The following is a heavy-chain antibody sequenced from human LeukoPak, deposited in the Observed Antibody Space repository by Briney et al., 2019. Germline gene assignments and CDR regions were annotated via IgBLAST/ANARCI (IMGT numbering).Heavy chain of an antibody. CDR2: IYYSGST. J-gene: IGHJ4*02. D-gene: IGHD1-26*01. CDR3: ARNASDSGTSYFDY. Sequence: PSETLPLTCTVSGGSISSSSYYWGWIRQPPGKELEWIGSIYYSGSTSYNPSLKSRVTISVDTSKNQFFLKLGSVTAAGTAVYYCARNASDSGTSYFDYWGQGTLVTVSS. V-gene: IGHV4-39*01. CDR1: GGSISSSSYY.